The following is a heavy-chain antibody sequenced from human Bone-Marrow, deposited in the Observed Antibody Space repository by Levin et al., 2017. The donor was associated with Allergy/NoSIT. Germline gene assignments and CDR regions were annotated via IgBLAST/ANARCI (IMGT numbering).Heavy chain of an antibody. CDR2: ISAYNGNT. CDR3: ARVGIAARPALCAYYYYYGMDV. D-gene: IGHD6-6*01. V-gene: IGHV1-18*01. CDR1: GYTFTSYG. Sequence: ASVKVSCKASGYTFTSYGISWVRQAPGQGLEWMGWISAYNGNTNYAQKLQGRVTMTTDTSTSTAYMELRSLRSDDTAVYYCARVGIAARPALCAYYYYYGMDVWGQGTTVTVSS. J-gene: IGHJ6*02.